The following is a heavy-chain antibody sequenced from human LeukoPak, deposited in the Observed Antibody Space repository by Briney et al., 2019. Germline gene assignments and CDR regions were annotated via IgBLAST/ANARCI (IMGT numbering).Heavy chain of an antibody. CDR1: GFTFTYYA. D-gene: IGHD3/OR15-3a*01. CDR3: ARDLLTICGLVDNWFDP. J-gene: IGHJ5*02. CDR2: ISYDGNDK. Sequence: PGRSLRLSCAASGFTFTYYAMHWVRQAPGKGLEWVAVISYDGNDKYYADSLKGRFTISRDNSKNTLYLQMSSLRTEDTAVYYCARDLLTICGLVDNWFDPWGPGTLVTVSS. V-gene: IGHV3-30*04.